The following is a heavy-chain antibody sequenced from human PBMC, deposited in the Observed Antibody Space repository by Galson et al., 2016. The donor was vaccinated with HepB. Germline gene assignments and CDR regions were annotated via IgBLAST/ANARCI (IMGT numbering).Heavy chain of an antibody. CDR3: AKNKATARVWGHYYYYMDV. J-gene: IGHJ6*03. Sequence: SLRLSCAASGFTVSSNYLSWVRQAPGKGLEWVSIVYSDGSTYYSDSVRGRFTISRDNSNNIVYLQMYSLRAEDTAVYFCAKNKATARVWGHYYYYMDVWGKGTTVTVSS. D-gene: IGHD3-16*01. V-gene: IGHV3-53*01. CDR2: VYSDGST. CDR1: GFTVSSNY.